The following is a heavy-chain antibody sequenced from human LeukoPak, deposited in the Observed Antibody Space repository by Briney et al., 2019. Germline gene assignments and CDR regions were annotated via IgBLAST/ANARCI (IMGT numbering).Heavy chain of an antibody. D-gene: IGHD6-19*01. V-gene: IGHV1-69*13. CDR2: IIPIFGTA. CDR3: ARGSSGWYNWFDP. Sequence: ASVKVSCKASGGTFSSYAISWVRQAPGQGLEWMGGIIPIFGTANYAQKFQGRVTITADESTSTAYMELSSLRSEDTAVYYCARGSSGWYNWFDPWGQGTLVTVSS. CDR1: GGTFSSYA. J-gene: IGHJ5*02.